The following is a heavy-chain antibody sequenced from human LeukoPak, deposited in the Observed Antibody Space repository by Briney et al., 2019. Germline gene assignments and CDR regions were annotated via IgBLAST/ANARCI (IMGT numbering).Heavy chain of an antibody. D-gene: IGHD6-13*01. CDR2: INHSGST. J-gene: IGHJ4*02. V-gene: IGHV4-34*01. Sequence: SETLSPTCAVYGGSFSGYYWSWIRQPPGKGLEWIGEINHSGSTDYNPSLKSRGTISVDTSKNQFSLKLSSVTAADTAVYYCARGGDEAAAGYDYWGQGTLVTVSS. CDR1: GGSFSGYY. CDR3: ARGGDEAAAGYDY.